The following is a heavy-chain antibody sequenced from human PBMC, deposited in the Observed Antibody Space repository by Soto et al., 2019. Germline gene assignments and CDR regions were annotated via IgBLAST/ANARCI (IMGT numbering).Heavy chain of an antibody. CDR1: GYTFTGYY. V-gene: IGHV1-2*04. J-gene: IGHJ6*02. CDR3: ARIVADLAAAGGDEYYYYYGMDV. Sequence: ASVKVSCKASGYTFTGYYMHWVRQAPGQGLEWMGWINPNSGGTNYAQKFQGWVTMTRDTSISTAYMELRSLRSDDTAVYYCARIVADLAAAGGDEYYYYYGMDVWGQGTTVTVSS. D-gene: IGHD6-13*01. CDR2: INPNSGGT.